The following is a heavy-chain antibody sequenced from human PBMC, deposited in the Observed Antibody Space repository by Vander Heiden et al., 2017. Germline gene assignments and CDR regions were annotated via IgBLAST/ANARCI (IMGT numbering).Heavy chain of an antibody. D-gene: IGHD3-16*01. J-gene: IGHJ5*02. CDR3: ARGLGVSWFDP. CDR1: GFTFSSYS. CDR2: ISSSSSTI. V-gene: IGHV3-48*01. Sequence: EVQLVESGGGLVQPGGSLRLSCAASGFTFSSYSMNWVRQAPGKGLGWFSYISSSSSTIYYADSVKGRFTISRDNAKNSLYLQMNSLRAEDTAVYYCARGLGVSWFDPWGQGTLVTVSS.